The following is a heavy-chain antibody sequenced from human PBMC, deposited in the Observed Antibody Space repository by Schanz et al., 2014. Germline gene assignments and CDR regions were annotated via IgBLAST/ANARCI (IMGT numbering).Heavy chain of an antibody. V-gene: IGHV3-11*06. Sequence: QVQLVESGGGVVQPGRSLRLSCAASGFTFSDYYMSWIRQAPGKGLEWVSSISSSSSYIYYADSVKGRFTISRDNAKNSLYLQMNSLRAEDTAVYSCARGIGGYGANNYFDYWGQGTLVTVSS. D-gene: IGHD5-12*01. CDR1: GFTFSDYY. CDR2: ISSSSSYI. J-gene: IGHJ4*02. CDR3: ARGIGGYGANNYFDY.